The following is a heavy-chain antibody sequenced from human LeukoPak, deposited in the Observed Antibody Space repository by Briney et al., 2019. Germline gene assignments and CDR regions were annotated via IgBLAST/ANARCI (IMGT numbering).Heavy chain of an antibody. CDR1: GYTFTGYY. V-gene: IGHV1-2*02. Sequence: GASVKVSCKASGYTFTGYYMHWVRQAPGQGLEWMGWINPNSGGTNYAQKFQGRVTMTRDTSISTAYMELSRLRSDDTAVYYCARGSGSYQGDFDYWGQGTLVTVSS. CDR3: ARGSGSYQGDFDY. J-gene: IGHJ4*02. D-gene: IGHD1-26*01. CDR2: INPNSGGT.